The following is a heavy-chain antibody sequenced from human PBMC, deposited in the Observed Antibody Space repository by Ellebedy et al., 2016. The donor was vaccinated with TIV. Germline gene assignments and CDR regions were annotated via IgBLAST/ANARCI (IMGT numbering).Heavy chain of an antibody. CDR3: ASGTVEMTTIMTPFEY. J-gene: IGHJ4*02. D-gene: IGHD5-24*01. V-gene: IGHV3-30-3*01. Sequence: PGGSLRLSCAASGFTFSNYAMFWVRQAPGEGPEWVAVISYDGSTTYYADSVKGRFTISRDNSKNALYLQMNSLRPEDTAVYYCASGTVEMTTIMTPFEYWGQGTLVTVSS. CDR2: ISYDGSTT. CDR1: GFTFSNYA.